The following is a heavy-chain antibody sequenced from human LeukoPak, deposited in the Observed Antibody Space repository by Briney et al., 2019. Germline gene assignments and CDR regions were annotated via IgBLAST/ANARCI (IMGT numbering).Heavy chain of an antibody. CDR1: GFTFSSYS. Sequence: GGSLRLSCAASGFTFSSYSMNWVRQASGKGLEWVGRIRSKANSYATAYAASVKGRFTISRDDSKNTAYLQMNSLKTEDTAVYYCTRHEYNWNYYYYMDVWGKGTTVTVSS. CDR2: IRSKANSYAT. J-gene: IGHJ6*03. CDR3: TRHEYNWNYYYYMDV. V-gene: IGHV3-73*01. D-gene: IGHD1-1*01.